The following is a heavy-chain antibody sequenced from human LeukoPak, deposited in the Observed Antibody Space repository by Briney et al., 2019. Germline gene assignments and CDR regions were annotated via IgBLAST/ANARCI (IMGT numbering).Heavy chain of an antibody. J-gene: IGHJ5*02. Sequence: SETLSLTCTVSGGSISSYYWSWIRQPAGKGLEWIGRIYTSGSTNYNPSLKSRVTMSVDTSKNQFSLKLSSVTAADTAVYYCARGVYDYVWGSYRYFWFDPWGQGTLVTVSS. CDR2: IYTSGST. D-gene: IGHD3-16*02. CDR1: GGSISSYY. V-gene: IGHV4-4*07. CDR3: ARGVYDYVWGSYRYFWFDP.